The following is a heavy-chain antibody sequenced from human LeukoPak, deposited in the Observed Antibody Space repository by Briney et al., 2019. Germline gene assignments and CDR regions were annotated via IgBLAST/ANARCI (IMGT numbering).Heavy chain of an antibody. Sequence: SVKVSCEASGGTFSSYAISWVRQAPGQGLEWMGGIIPIFGTANYAQKFQGRVTITTDESTSTAYMELSSLRSEDTAVYYCARGIVLRFLEWLLSDAFDIWGQGTMVTVSS. CDR2: IIPIFGTA. CDR3: ARGIVLRFLEWLLSDAFDI. J-gene: IGHJ3*02. D-gene: IGHD3-3*01. CDR1: GGTFSSYA. V-gene: IGHV1-69*05.